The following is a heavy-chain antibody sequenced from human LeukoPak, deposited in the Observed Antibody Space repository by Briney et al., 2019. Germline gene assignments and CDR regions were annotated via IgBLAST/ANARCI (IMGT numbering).Heavy chain of an antibody. D-gene: IGHD1-26*01. Sequence: GGSLRLSCAASGFTFDNYAMHWVRQAPGKGLEWVSALSGAGGSTFYIDSVKGRFTISRDNSKNTLNLQMNSLRAEDTAVYYCATSKYSGSYWGQGTLVTVSS. J-gene: IGHJ4*02. CDR1: GFTFDNYA. CDR3: ATSKYSGSY. V-gene: IGHV3-23*01. CDR2: LSGAGGST.